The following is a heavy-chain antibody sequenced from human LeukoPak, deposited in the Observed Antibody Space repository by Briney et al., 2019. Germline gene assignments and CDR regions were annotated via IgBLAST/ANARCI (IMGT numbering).Heavy chain of an antibody. CDR2: IKEDGSDT. J-gene: IGHJ4*02. CDR1: GFTFSLHY. D-gene: IGHD3-9*01. V-gene: IGHV3-7*01. CDR3: ARHRYFYFDL. Sequence: GGSPTDSCAASGFTFSLHYMGWVRQTPGKGLEWVANIKEDGSDTFYVDSVKGRFTISRDNAKNSVYLQMTILRAEDTAVYYCARHRYFYFDLWGQGTLVNVSS.